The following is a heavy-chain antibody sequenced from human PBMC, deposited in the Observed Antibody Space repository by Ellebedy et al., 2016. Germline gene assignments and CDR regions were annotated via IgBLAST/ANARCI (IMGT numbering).Heavy chain of an antibody. D-gene: IGHD3-3*01. CDR3: ARDSTSYYDFWSGYYPDADAFDI. Sequence: GESLKISCAASGFTFSSYAMHWVRQAPGKGLEWVAVISYDGSNKYYADSVKGRFTISRDNSKNTLYLQMNSLRAEDTAVYYCARDSTSYYDFWSGYYPDADAFDIWGQGTMVTVSS. V-gene: IGHV3-30-3*01. CDR2: ISYDGSNK. J-gene: IGHJ3*02. CDR1: GFTFSSYA.